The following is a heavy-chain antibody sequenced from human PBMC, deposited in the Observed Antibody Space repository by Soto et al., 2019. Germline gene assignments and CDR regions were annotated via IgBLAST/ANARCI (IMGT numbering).Heavy chain of an antibody. CDR2: IKGDGSDK. D-gene: IGHD4-17*01. J-gene: IGHJ4*02. V-gene: IGHV3-7*01. CDR3: LRDYGGS. CDR1: GFTFSDYW. Sequence: EVQLVESGGGWVQPGGSLRLSCAASGFTFSDYWMSWVRQAPGRGLEWVANIKGDGSDKKYVDSVKGRFTISRDNAKNTLYLQMNSLRVDDAAVYFCLRDYGGSWGQGALVTVSS.